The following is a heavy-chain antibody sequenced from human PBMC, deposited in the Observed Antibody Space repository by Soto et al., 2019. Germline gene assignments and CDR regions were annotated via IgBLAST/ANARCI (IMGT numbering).Heavy chain of an antibody. CDR2: IYYSGST. Sequence: PSETLSLTCTVSGGSISSGGYYWSWIRQHPGKGLEWIGYIYYSGSTYYNPFLKSRVTISVDTSKNQFSLKLSSVTAADTAVYYCARGGVVTAIIENWFDPWGQGTLVTVSS. CDR3: ARGGVVTAIIENWFDP. V-gene: IGHV4-31*03. J-gene: IGHJ5*02. D-gene: IGHD2-21*02. CDR1: GGSISSGGYY.